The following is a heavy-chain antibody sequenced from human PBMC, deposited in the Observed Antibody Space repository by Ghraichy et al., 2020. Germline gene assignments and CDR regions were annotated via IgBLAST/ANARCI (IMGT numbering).Heavy chain of an antibody. Sequence: ASVKVSCKASGYTFTAFYLHWVRQAPGQGLEWMGRINPNNGDTEFAQNFQGRVTMTRDTSITTAYMELNSLTSDDTAKYFCARMTTINWGGFRTIGMDVWGIGTPVIVSS. CDR3: ARMTTINWGGFRTIGMDV. CDR2: INPNNGDT. V-gene: IGHV1-2*06. D-gene: IGHD2-21*01. CDR1: GYTFTAFY. J-gene: IGHJ6*04.